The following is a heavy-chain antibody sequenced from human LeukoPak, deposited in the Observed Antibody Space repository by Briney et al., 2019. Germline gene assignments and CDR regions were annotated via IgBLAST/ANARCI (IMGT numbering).Heavy chain of an antibody. J-gene: IGHJ3*02. CDR2: INPNSGGT. V-gene: IGHV1-2*06. D-gene: IGHD1-26*01. CDR3: ARANSENAFDI. Sequence: GSVKVSCQASGYAFTAYHIHWVRQAPGQGLEWMGRINPNSGGTNYAQKFQGRVTMTRDTSISTVDMELSRLRSDDTAVYYCARANSENAFDIWGQGTMVTVSS. CDR1: GYAFTAYH.